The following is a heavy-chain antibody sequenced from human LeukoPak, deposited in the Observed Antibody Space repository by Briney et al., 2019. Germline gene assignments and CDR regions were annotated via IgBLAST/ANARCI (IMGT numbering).Heavy chain of an antibody. Sequence: GGSLRLSCAASGFTFSSYAMHWVRQAPGKGLEWVAVISYDGSNKYYADSVKGRFTISRDNSKNTLYLQMNSLRAEDTAVYYCAREALYCSGGSCQGWFDPWGQGTLVTVSS. CDR1: GFTFSSYA. D-gene: IGHD2-15*01. J-gene: IGHJ5*02. CDR3: AREALYCSGGSCQGWFDP. CDR2: ISYDGSNK. V-gene: IGHV3-30-3*01.